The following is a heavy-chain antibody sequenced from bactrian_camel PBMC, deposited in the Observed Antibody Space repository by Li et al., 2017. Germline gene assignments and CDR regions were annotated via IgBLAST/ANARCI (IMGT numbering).Heavy chain of an antibody. J-gene: IGHJ4*01. Sequence: HVQLVESGGGSVQTGGSLRLSCVVSRHSRGSNCVGWYRLPPGRAPAEREGIAAIRRSGGETWYAGSVKGRFTLSRDDAKNTVYLQMSKLTTEDTAMYYCAAGPTHNGYCSTLRNPQYWGQGTQVTVS. CDR3: AAGPTHNGYCSTLRNPQY. CDR1: RHSRGSNC. CDR2: IRRSGGET. V-gene: IGHV3-3*01. D-gene: IGHD3*01.